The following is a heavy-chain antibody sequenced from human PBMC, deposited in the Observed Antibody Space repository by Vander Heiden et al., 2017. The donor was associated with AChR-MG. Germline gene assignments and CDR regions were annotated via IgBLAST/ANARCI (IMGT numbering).Heavy chain of an antibody. D-gene: IGHD2-2*01. CDR3: ATGGSTGKTGGYYYYGMDV. J-gene: IGHJ6*02. Sequence: QVQLVPSGAEVKKPGASVKVSCKVSGYTLTELSMHWVRQAPGKGLEWMGGFDPEDGETIYAQKFQGRVTMTEDTSTDTAYMELSSLRSEDTAVYYCATGGSTGKTGGYYYYGMDVWGQGTTVTVSS. CDR1: GYTLTELS. CDR2: FDPEDGET. V-gene: IGHV1-24*01.